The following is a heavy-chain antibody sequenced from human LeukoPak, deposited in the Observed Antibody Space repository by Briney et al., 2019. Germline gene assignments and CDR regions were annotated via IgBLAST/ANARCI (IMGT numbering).Heavy chain of an antibody. CDR1: GGSISSDGYY. CDR2: IYYSGST. D-gene: IGHD5-18*01. Sequence: SETLSLTCTVSGGSISSDGYYWSWIRQHPGKGLEWIGYIYYSGSTYYNPSLKSRVTISVDTSKNQFSLKLSSVTAADTAVYYCAGQGYSYGYSYWYFDLWGRGTLVTVSS. V-gene: IGHV4-31*03. CDR3: AGQGYSYGYSYWYFDL. J-gene: IGHJ2*01.